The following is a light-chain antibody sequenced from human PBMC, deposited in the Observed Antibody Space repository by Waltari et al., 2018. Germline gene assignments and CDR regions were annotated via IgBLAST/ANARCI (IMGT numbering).Light chain of an antibody. V-gene: IGLV1-44*01. J-gene: IGLJ3*02. CDR3: ATWDASLDTWV. CDR2: ANN. Sequence: QSVVTQPPSASGTPGQRVTLSCSGSSSNIGGDIVNCYQQFPGTAPKLLNYANNQRPSGVPGRFSGSRSGTSASLVISGLQSEDEADYYCATWDASLDTWVFGGGTKVTVL. CDR1: SSNIGGDI.